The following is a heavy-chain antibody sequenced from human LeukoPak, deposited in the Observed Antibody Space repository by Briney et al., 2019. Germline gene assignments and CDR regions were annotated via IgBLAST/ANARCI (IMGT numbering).Heavy chain of an antibody. V-gene: IGHV1-69*13. CDR2: IIPIFGTA. Sequence: SGKVSCKASGGTFSSYAISWVRQAPGQGLEWMGGIIPIFGTANYAQKFQGRVTITADESTSTAYMELSSLRSEDTAVYYCARDTHSSIVVVTATRVHYYYGMDVWGQGTTVTVSS. CDR3: ARDTHSSIVVVTATRVHYYYGMDV. D-gene: IGHD2-21*02. CDR1: GGTFSSYA. J-gene: IGHJ6*02.